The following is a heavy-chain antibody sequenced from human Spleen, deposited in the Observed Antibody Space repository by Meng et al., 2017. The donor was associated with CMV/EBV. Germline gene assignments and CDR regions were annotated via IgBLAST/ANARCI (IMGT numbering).Heavy chain of an antibody. V-gene: IGHV3-74*01. CDR3: ARERGSYDFWSGWGDYYYGMDV. CDR1: GFTFSSYW. J-gene: IGHJ6*02. CDR2: INSDGSST. D-gene: IGHD3-3*01. Sequence: GESLKISCAASGFTFSSYWMHWVRQAPGKGLVWVSRINSDGSSTSYADSVKGRFTISRDNAKNTLYLQINSLRAEDTAVYYCARERGSYDFWSGWGDYYYGMDVWGQGTTVTVSS.